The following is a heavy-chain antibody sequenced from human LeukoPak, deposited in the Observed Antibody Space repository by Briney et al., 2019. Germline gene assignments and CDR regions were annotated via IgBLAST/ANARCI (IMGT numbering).Heavy chain of an antibody. D-gene: IGHD2-8*02. J-gene: IGHJ4*02. CDR3: ARPDDTGGFSFDC. Sequence: KTSETLSLTCTVSGGSISSGSHLWGWIRQPPGKGLEWIGSISYGGGTYYNPSLKSRVTISMDTSKNQFSLKLNSVTAADTAVYYCARPDDTGGFSFDCWGQGTLVTVSS. V-gene: IGHV4-39*01. CDR1: GGSISSGSHL. CDR2: ISYGGGT.